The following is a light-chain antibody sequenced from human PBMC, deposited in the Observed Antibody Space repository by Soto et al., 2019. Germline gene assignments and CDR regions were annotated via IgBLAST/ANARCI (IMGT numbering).Light chain of an antibody. CDR2: KAS. J-gene: IGKJ4*01. Sequence: DILVTQSPSTLSASVGDRVTITCRASQSIGSWLAWYQQKPGKAPKLLIYKASSLEGGVPSRFSGSESGTEFTLTISSLQPGDFATYYGQQYNTYPLTFGGGTKVEIK. CDR1: QSIGSW. V-gene: IGKV1-5*03. CDR3: QQYNTYPLT.